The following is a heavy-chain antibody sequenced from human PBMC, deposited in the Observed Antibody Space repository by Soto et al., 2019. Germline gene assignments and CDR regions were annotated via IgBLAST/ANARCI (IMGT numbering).Heavy chain of an antibody. CDR3: TTLTTVTTLPFDY. CDR2: IKSKTDGGTT. Sequence: EVQLVESGGGLVQPGGSLRLSCAASGFTFSNAWMNWVRQAPGKGLEWVGRIKSKTDGGTTDYAAPVKGRFTISRDDSKNTLYLQMNSLKTEDTAVYYCTTLTTVTTLPFDYWGQGTLVTVSS. D-gene: IGHD4-17*01. J-gene: IGHJ4*02. CDR1: GFTFSNAW. V-gene: IGHV3-15*07.